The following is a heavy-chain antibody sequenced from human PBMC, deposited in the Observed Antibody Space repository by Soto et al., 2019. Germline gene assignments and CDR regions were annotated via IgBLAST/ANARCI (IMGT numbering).Heavy chain of an antibody. Sequence: QVQLVQSGAEVKKPGSSVRVSCKASGTIFSSYTISWVRQAPGQGLEWMGRIIPILGETNSAQKFQGRVTLTADKSTNTAYIELNSLRLEVTALYYCARGLGGRMDDWGQGTTVTVSS. D-gene: IGHD3-16*01. CDR1: GTIFSSYT. CDR3: ARGLGGRMDD. J-gene: IGHJ6*02. V-gene: IGHV1-69*08. CDR2: IIPILGET.